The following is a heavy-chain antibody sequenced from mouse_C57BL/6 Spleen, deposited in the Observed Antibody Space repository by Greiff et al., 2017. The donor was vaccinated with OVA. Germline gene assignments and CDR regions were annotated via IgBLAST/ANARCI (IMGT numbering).Heavy chain of an antibody. CDR3: ASDGYYLAWFAY. J-gene: IGHJ3*01. D-gene: IGHD2-3*01. V-gene: IGHV1-74*01. CDR2: INPSDSDT. CDR1: GYTFTSYW. Sequence: QVQLQQPGAELVKPGASVKVSCKASGYTFTSYWMHWVKQRPGQGLEWIGRINPSDSDTNYNQKFKGKATLTVDKSSSTAYMQLSSLTSEDSAVYYCASDGYYLAWFAYWGQGTLVTVSA.